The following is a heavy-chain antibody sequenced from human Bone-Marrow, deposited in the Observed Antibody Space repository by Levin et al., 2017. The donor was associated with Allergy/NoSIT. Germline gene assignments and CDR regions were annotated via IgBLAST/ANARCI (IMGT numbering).Heavy chain of an antibody. J-gene: IGHJ5*02. D-gene: IGHD1-26*01. CDR3: ARLGVGATLCWFDP. CDR1: GGSISSSSYY. Sequence: SETLSLTCTVSGGSISSSSYYWGWIRQPPGKGLEWTGSIYYSGSTYYNPSLKSRVTISVDTSKNQFSLKLSSVTAADTAVYYCARLGVGATLCWFDPWGQGTLVTVSS. V-gene: IGHV4-39*01. CDR2: IYYSGST.